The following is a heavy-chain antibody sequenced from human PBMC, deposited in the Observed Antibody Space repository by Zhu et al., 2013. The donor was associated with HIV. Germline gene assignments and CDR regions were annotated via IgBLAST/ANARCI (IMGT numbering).Heavy chain of an antibody. CDR3: ARGGRGYSYGVGAFDI. V-gene: IGHV1-2*02. Sequence: QVQLVQSGAEVKKAGASVKVSCKTSGYSFTGYYMHWVRQAPGQGLEWMGWINPNSGGTNYAQKFQGRVTMTRDTSISTAYMELSRLRSDDTAVYYCARGGRGYSYGVGAFDIWGQGTMVTVSS. J-gene: IGHJ3*02. CDR1: GYSFTGYY. D-gene: IGHD5-18*01. CDR2: INPNSGGT.